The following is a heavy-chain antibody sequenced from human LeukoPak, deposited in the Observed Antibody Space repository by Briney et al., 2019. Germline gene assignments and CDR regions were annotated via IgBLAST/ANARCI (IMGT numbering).Heavy chain of an antibody. CDR3: TYCSDGSCYWFSLDY. CDR1: GYTYTGYY. Sequence: ASVKVSGKASGYTYTGYYMHWVRQAPGQGLEWMGWINPNSGGTNYAQKLQGRVTMTTDTSTSTACMELRSLRSDDTAVYASTYCSDGSCYWFSLDYWGQGTLVTVSS. J-gene: IGHJ4*02. CDR2: INPNSGGT. D-gene: IGHD2-15*01. V-gene: IGHV1-2*02.